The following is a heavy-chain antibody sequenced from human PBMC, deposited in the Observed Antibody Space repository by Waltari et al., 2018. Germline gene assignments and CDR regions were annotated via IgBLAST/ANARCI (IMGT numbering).Heavy chain of an antibody. CDR2: IFYNERT. J-gene: IGHJ4*02. Sequence: EVQLVESGGGLIQPGGSLRLSCAASGFTVNNNYVSWVRQAPGKGLEWVSTIFYNERTDYADSVKGRFTISRDNAKSTLYLQMNSLRAEDTAMYYCATRTVVPGVPGMADYWGQGTLVTVSS. D-gene: IGHD4-4*01. CDR3: ATRTVVPGVPGMADY. CDR1: GFTVNNNY. V-gene: IGHV3-53*01.